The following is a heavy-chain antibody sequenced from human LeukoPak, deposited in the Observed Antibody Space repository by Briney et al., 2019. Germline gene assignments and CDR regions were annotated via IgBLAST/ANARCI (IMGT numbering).Heavy chain of an antibody. D-gene: IGHD5-18*01. CDR3: ARDVVDTAMVFYYYYGMDV. CDR1: GFTFSSYW. V-gene: IGHV3-7*01. Sequence: PGGSLRLSCAASGFTFSSYWMSWVRQAPGKGLEWVANIKQDGSEKYYVDSVKGRFTISRDNAKNSLYLQMNSLRAEDTAVYYCARDVVDTAMVFYYYYGMDVWGQGTTVTVSS. CDR2: IKQDGSEK. J-gene: IGHJ6*02.